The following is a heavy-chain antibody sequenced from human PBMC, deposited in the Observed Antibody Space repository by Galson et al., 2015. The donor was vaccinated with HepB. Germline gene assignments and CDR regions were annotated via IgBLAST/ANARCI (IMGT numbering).Heavy chain of an antibody. J-gene: IGHJ4*02. D-gene: IGHD6-19*01. CDR1: GFTVSNYD. Sequence: ALRLSCAASGFTVSNYDRHWVRQATGKGLEWVSGIGIAGDTYYPGSVKGRFTISRENAKNSLYLQMNSLRAGDTAVYYCARISRGWTFDYWGQGTLVTVSS. CDR2: IGIAGDT. CDR3: ARISRGWTFDY. V-gene: IGHV3-13*01.